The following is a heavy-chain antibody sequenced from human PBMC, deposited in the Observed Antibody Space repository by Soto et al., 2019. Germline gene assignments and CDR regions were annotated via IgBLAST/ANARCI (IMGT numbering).Heavy chain of an antibody. V-gene: IGHV1-3*01. Sequence: VASVKVSCKASGYTFTNYAIHWVRQGPGQRLEWMGWINAGNAKTKYSQKFQGRVTISRDTSASTAYMELSSLRSGDTAVYYCARDGAVAGNTNFDYWGQGTLVTVSS. J-gene: IGHJ4*02. CDR1: GYTFTNYA. D-gene: IGHD6-19*01. CDR3: ARDGAVAGNTNFDY. CDR2: INAGNAKT.